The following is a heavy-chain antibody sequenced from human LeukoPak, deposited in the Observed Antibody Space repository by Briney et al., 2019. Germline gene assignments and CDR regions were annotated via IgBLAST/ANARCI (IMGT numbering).Heavy chain of an antibody. CDR3: ARGAQWDY. CDR2: IKQDGSEK. D-gene: IGHD2-8*01. Sequence: ETLSLTCAVYGGSFSAYYWSWVRQAPGKGLEWVANIKQDGSEKYYVDSVKGRFTISRDNAKNSLYLQMNSLRAEDTAVYYCARGAQWDYWGQGTLVTVSS. J-gene: IGHJ4*02. V-gene: IGHV3-7*03. CDR1: GGSFSAYY.